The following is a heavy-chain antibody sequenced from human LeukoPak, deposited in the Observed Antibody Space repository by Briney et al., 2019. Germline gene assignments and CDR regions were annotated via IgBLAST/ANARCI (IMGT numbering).Heavy chain of an antibody. CDR2: INHSGST. V-gene: IGHV4-34*01. CDR3: ARGKGRARGVITPPYYYGMDV. J-gene: IGHJ6*02. Sequence: PSETLSLTCAVYGGSFSGYYWSWIRQPPGKGLEWIGEINHSGSTNYNPSLKSRVTISVDTSKNQFSLKLSSVTAADTAVYYCARGKGRARGVITPPYYYGMDVWGQGTTVTVSS. CDR1: GGSFSGYY. D-gene: IGHD3-10*01.